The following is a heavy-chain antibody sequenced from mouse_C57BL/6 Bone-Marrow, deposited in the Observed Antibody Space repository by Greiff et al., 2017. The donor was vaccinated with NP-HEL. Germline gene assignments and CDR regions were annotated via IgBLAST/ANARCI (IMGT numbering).Heavy chain of an antibody. CDR1: GYTFTSHW. D-gene: IGHD4-1*01. CDR3: ASWDGFAY. J-gene: IGHJ3*01. Sequence: QVQLMESGPELVRPGASVKISCKAPGYTFTSHWMSWVRQRPGQSLEWIGEIFPGSGCTYYHEKFKGQATLTVYTSPSTAYMQLSSLTSEDSAGYFCASWDGFAYWGQGTLVTVSA. CDR2: IFPGSGCT. V-gene: IGHV1-56*01.